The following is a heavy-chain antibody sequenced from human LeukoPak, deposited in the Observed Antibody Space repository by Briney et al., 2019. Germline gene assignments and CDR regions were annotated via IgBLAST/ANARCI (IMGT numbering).Heavy chain of an antibody. D-gene: IGHD3-10*01. J-gene: IGHJ4*02. CDR1: GQSLTGYF. Sequence: ASVKVSCKASGQSLTGYFIQWVRQAPGQGLEWVGRIDPNTGDTIYAQNFQGRVTVTSATSISTAYMELSRLTSDDTAVYFCARLGLHGSGTYYFFDYWGQGTLVTVSS. CDR2: IDPNTGDT. V-gene: IGHV1-2*06. CDR3: ARLGLHGSGTYYFFDY.